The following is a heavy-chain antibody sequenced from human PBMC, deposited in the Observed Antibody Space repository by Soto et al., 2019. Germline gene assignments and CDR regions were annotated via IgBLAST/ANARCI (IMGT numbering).Heavy chain of an antibody. Sequence: QVQLVQSGAEVKKPGSSVKVSCKASGGTFSSYTISWVRQAPGQGLEWMGRIIPILGIANYAQKYQGRVKITADKSTSRAYRELSSLRSEDTAVYYCARDRGYCSGGSCHGYWFDPWGQGTLVTFSS. CDR3: ARDRGYCSGGSCHGYWFDP. CDR1: GGTFSSYT. D-gene: IGHD2-15*01. V-gene: IGHV1-69*08. J-gene: IGHJ5*02. CDR2: IIPILGIA.